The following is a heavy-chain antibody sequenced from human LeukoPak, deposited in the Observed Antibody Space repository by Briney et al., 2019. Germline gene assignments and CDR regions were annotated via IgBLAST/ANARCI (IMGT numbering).Heavy chain of an antibody. J-gene: IGHJ4*02. CDR1: GYTFTGYY. D-gene: IGHD5-18*01. V-gene: IGHV1-2*02. Sequence: ASVKVSCKASGYTFTGYYMHWVRQAPGQGLEWMGWINPNSGGTNYAQKFQGRVTMTRDTSISTAYMELSRLRSDDTAVYYCARDIQLWSLYYFDYWGQGTLVTVSS. CDR2: INPNSGGT. CDR3: ARDIQLWSLYYFDY.